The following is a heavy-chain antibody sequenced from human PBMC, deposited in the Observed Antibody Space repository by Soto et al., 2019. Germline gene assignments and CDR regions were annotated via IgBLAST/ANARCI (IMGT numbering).Heavy chain of an antibody. CDR1: GFTFSYNA. CDR2: ISESGDGT. V-gene: IGHV3-23*01. CDR3: AKNGDFWSWGMDV. Sequence: GGSLRLSCEASGFTFSYNAMTWVRQAPGKGLEWVSSISESGDGTYYADSVKGRFTISRDNSQRTLNLQMNSLRAEDTAVYYCAKNGDFWSWGMDVWGQGTTVTVSS. D-gene: IGHD3-3*01. J-gene: IGHJ6*02.